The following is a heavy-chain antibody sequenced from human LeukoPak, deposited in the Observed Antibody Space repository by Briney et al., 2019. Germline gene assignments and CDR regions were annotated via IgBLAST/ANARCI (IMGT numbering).Heavy chain of an antibody. CDR2: IYPGDSDT. D-gene: IGHD5-18*01. V-gene: IGHV5-51*01. CDR3: ARPATAMVPYYFDY. CDR1: GYSFTSYW. J-gene: IGHJ4*02. Sequence: GESLKISCQGSGYSFTSYWIGWVRQMPGKGLEWMGIIYPGDSDTRYSPSFQGQVAISADKSISTAYLQWSSLKASDTAMYYCARPATAMVPYYFDYWGQGTLVTVSS.